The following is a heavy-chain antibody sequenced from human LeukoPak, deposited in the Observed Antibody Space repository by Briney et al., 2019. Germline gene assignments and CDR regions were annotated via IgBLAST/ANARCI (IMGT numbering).Heavy chain of an antibody. CDR1: GGSISSSSYY. CDR2: MYYSGRT. V-gene: IGHV4-39*06. J-gene: IGHJ4*02. CDR3: ARDNQLGSFDY. Sequence: SETLSLTCIVSGGSISSSSYYWGWIRQPPGKGLEWIGSMYYSGRTYYNPSLKSRVTISVDTSKNQFALKLSSVTAADTAVYYCARDNQLGSFDYWGQGTLVTVSS. D-gene: IGHD5-24*01.